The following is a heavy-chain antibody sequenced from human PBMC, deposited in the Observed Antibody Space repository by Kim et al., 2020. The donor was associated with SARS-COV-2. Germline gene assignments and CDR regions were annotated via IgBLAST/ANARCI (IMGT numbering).Heavy chain of an antibody. CDR2: SNHLGGT. Sequence: SETLSLTCAVHGGSLSGSYWSWIRQPPGKGLEWIGESNHLGGTNYNPSLTSRVTISVDTTKKQFPLRLRPVTAADTAGYYCARLSGNTPLGYNWFDPWG. J-gene: IGHJ5*02. D-gene: IGHD1-26*01. V-gene: IGHV4-34*01. CDR1: GGSLSGSY. CDR3: ARLSGNTPLGYNWFDP.